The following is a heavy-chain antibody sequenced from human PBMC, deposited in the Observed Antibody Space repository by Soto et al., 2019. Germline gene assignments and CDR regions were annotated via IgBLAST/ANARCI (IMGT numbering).Heavy chain of an antibody. J-gene: IGHJ4*02. CDR1: GYTFSSFD. V-gene: IGHV3-23*01. CDR3: AHRTVFDY. Sequence: EVQLWESGGGLVQPGGSLRLSCAVSGYTFSSFDMSWVRQAPGKGLEWVSTISGSGGGTNYADSVKGRFTISRDISTYTVYLQMNSLRSDDTAVYYCAHRTVFDYWGQGALVTVSS. CDR2: ISGSGGGT.